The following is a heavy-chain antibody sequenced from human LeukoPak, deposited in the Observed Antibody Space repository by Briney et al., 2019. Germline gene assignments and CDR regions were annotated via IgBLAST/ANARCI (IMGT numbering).Heavy chain of an antibody. D-gene: IGHD1-1*01. CDR1: GGSISSSTFY. CDR2: IYYTGNT. V-gene: IGHV4-61*01. J-gene: IGHJ5*02. Sequence: SETLSLTCTVSGGSISSSTFYWGWIRQPPGKGLEWIGYIYYTGNTNYNPSLKSRVTISVDTSKNQFSLKLSSVTAADTAVYYCARDRLQLQSWGQETLVTVSS. CDR3: ARDRLQLQS.